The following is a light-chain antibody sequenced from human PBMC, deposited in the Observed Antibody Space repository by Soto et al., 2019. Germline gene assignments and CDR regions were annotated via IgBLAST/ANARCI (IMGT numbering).Light chain of an antibody. V-gene: IGKV3-11*01. Sequence: EIVMTQSPGTLSLSPGETATLSCRASQSVSSNYVAWFQQKPGQAPRLLIYDASDRAAGVPSRFRGSGSGTDFTLTISSLEAEDVAMYYCQQRGNWPPLTFGGGTRWIS. CDR2: DAS. CDR1: QSVSSN. CDR3: QQRGNWPPLT. J-gene: IGKJ4*01.